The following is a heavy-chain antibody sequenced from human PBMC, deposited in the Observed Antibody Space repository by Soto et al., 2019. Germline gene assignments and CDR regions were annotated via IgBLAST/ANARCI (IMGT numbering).Heavy chain of an antibody. V-gene: IGHV3-9*01. J-gene: IGHJ4*02. D-gene: IGHD3-22*01. CDR2: INWNSGSI. Sequence: PGGSLRLSCAASGFTFSSYAMHWVRQVPGKGLEWVSGINWNSGSIGYGDSVKGRFAISRDNAKNSLHLQMNSLSAEDTAFYYCARGGTSMIVAKNFDYWGQGTLVTVSS. CDR1: GFTFSSYA. CDR3: ARGGTSMIVAKNFDY.